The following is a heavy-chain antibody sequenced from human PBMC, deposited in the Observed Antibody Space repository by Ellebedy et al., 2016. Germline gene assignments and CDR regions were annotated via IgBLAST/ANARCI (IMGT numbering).Heavy chain of an antibody. CDR3: ARRGGWYEDF. J-gene: IGHJ4*02. CDR2: ISYSGTT. V-gene: IGHV4-39*01. CDR1: GGSISTSSYY. Sequence: SETLSLTCNVSGGSISTSSYYWAWIRQPPGTGLEWIGSISYSGTTSYNPSLQSRVTISGDTSKNQFSLKLNSVTAADTAIYYCARRGGWYEDFWGQGALVTVSS. D-gene: IGHD6-19*01.